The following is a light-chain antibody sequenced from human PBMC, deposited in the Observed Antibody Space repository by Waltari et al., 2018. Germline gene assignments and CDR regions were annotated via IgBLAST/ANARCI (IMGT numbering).Light chain of an antibody. CDR1: NSDVGSYNL. Sequence: QSALTQPASVSGSPGQSITISCTGTNSDVGSYNLVSWYQQHPGKAPKLMIYEVSERPSGVSNRFSGSKSGNTASLTSSGLQAEDEADYYCCSYAGSRTFHVVFGGGTKLTVL. V-gene: IGLV2-23*02. J-gene: IGLJ2*01. CDR3: CSYAGSRTFHVV. CDR2: EVS.